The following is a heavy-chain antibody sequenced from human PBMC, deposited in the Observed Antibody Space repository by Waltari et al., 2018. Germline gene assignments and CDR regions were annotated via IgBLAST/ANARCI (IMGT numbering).Heavy chain of an antibody. J-gene: IGHJ5*02. CDR1: GFTFSSSE. Sequence: EVQLVESGGGLVQPGGSLRLSCAASGFTFSSSELPWVRQATGEGLEWVSTIGSAGDTYYPGSVKGRFTISRENAKNSLHLQMNSLRADDTAVYYCTRGSQGFDPWGQGTLVTVSS. V-gene: IGHV3-13*01. CDR3: TRGSQGFDP. CDR2: IGSAGDT.